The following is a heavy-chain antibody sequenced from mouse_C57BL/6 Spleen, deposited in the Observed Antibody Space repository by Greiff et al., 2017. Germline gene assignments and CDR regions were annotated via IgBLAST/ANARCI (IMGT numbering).Heavy chain of an antibody. V-gene: IGHV1-52*01. J-gene: IGHJ3*01. Sequence: VQLQQSGAELVRPGSSVKLSCKASGYTFTSYWMHWVKQRPIQGLEWIGNIDPSDSETHYNQKFKDKATLTVDKSSSTAYMQLSSLTSEDSAVYYCARSNYYGSSPFEGWGQGTLVTVSA. CDR2: IDPSDSET. CDR1: GYTFTSYW. D-gene: IGHD1-1*01. CDR3: ARSNYYGSSPFEG.